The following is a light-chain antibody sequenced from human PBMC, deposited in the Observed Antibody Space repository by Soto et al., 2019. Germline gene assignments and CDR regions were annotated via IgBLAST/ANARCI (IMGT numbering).Light chain of an antibody. CDR1: SSNIGAGYD. J-gene: IGLJ1*01. CDR2: GNS. CDR3: QSYDSSLSVPFV. V-gene: IGLV1-40*01. Sequence: QSVLTQPTSVSGAPGQRVTISCTGSSSNIGAGYDVHWYQQLPGTAPKLLIYGNSNRPSGVPDRFSGSKSGTSASLAITGLQAEDEADYYCQSYDSSLSVPFVFVSGTKLTVL.